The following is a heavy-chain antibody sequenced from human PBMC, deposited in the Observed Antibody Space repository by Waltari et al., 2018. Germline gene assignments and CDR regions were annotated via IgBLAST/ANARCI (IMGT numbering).Heavy chain of an antibody. J-gene: IGHJ6*02. CDR1: SGYY. CDR2: IYHSGST. D-gene: IGHD2-15*01. Sequence: SGYYWGWIRQPPGKGLEWIGSIYHSGSTYYNPSLKSRVTISVDTSKNQFSLKLSSVTAADTAVYYCARHGYCSGGSCPPTYYYYYYGMDVWGQGTTVTVSS. CDR3: ARHGYCSGGSCPPTYYYYYYGMDV. V-gene: IGHV4-38-2*01.